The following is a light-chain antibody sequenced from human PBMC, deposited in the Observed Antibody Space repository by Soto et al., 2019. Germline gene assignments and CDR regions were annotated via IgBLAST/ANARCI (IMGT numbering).Light chain of an antibody. J-gene: IGKJ1*01. Sequence: DIQMTQSPSTLSASVGDRVTITCRASQSISSWLAWYQQKPGKAPKLLIYDASSLESGVPSRFSGSGSGTEFTLTISSLQPDDFATYYFKQYNSYWEWTFGQGTKVEIK. V-gene: IGKV1-5*01. CDR1: QSISSW. CDR2: DAS. CDR3: KQYNSYWEWT.